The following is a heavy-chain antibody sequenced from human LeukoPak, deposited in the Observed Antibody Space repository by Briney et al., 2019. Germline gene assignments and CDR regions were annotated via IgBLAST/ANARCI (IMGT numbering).Heavy chain of an antibody. Sequence: GGSLRLSCEASGFTFSSYWMSWVRQAPGKGLEWVANINQHGSEKSYVDSVRGRFTISRDDAKKSLYLQMHSLRVEDTAVYYCARYGSGSYSFGMDVWGQGTTVTVSS. J-gene: IGHJ6*02. CDR3: ARYGSGSYSFGMDV. CDR1: GFTFSSYW. D-gene: IGHD3-10*01. CDR2: INQHGSEK. V-gene: IGHV3-7*05.